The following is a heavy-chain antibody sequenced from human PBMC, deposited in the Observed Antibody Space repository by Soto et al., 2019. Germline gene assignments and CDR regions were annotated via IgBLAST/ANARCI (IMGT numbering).Heavy chain of an antibody. V-gene: IGHV4-31*03. CDR3: GREVIAARQRYNWFDP. CDR1: GGSISSGGYY. D-gene: IGHD6-6*01. Sequence: SETLSLTCTVSGGSISSGGYYWSWIRQHPGKGLEWIGYIYYSGSTYYNPSLKSRVTISVDTSKNQFSLKLSSVTAADPAVYYCGREVIAARQRYNWFDPWGQGTLVTVSS. J-gene: IGHJ5*02. CDR2: IYYSGST.